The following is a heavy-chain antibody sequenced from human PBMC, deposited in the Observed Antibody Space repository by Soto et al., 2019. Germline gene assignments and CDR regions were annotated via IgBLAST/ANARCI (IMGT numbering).Heavy chain of an antibody. Sequence: EVHLVESGGGLVQPGGSLRLSCAASGFIFTNNWMAWVRQAPGKGLEWVANMNGDGSEKYYVDSVKGRFPISRDNAKNSLYLQMNSLRAEDTAVYYCARDVNGGYFDLWGRGTLVTVSS. CDR3: ARDVNGGYFDL. CDR1: GFIFTNNW. J-gene: IGHJ2*01. V-gene: IGHV3-7*05. CDR2: MNGDGSEK.